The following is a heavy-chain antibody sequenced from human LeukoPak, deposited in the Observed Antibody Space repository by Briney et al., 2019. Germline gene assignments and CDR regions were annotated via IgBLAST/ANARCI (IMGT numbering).Heavy chain of an antibody. Sequence: GSLRLSCAASGFTFSSHGMSWVRQAPGKGLEWVSAISGSGGSTYYADSVKGRFTISRDNSKNTLYLQMNSLRAEDTAVYYCAKVTDYDILTGYYWTPFDYWGQGTLATVSS. CDR1: GFTFSSHG. CDR3: AKVTDYDILTGYYWTPFDY. D-gene: IGHD3-9*01. V-gene: IGHV3-23*01. J-gene: IGHJ4*02. CDR2: ISGSGGST.